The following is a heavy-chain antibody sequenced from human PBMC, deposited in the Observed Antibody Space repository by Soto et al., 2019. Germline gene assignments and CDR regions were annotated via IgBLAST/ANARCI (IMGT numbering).Heavy chain of an antibody. D-gene: IGHD3-22*01. CDR1: GFTFSNYA. V-gene: IGHV3-23*01. CDR2: ISANGRNA. Sequence: EVHLLESGGDVVQQGRSLRLSCAASGFTFSNYAMNWIRQAPGKGLEWLSSISANGRNAYYADSVKGRFTISRDRSKNTLYLQLDSLRVEDTAIYFCAKDLSSLGWLALGAPFDSWGQGTLVIVSS. CDR3: AKDLSSLGWLALGAPFDS. J-gene: IGHJ4*02.